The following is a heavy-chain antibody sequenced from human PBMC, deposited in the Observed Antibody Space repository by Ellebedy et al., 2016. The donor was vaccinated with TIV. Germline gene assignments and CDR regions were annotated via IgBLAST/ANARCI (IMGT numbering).Heavy chain of an antibody. Sequence: GGSLRLXXAVSGFNFRSYAMTWVRQAPGKGLEWVSGLTGSADATYYAASVKGRFTISRDKSKNTLYLQLSSLRVEDTAVYYCAKDRLSECSGSICNSHYYFYGMDFWGQGTTVTVSS. J-gene: IGHJ6*02. V-gene: IGHV3-23*01. CDR1: GFNFRSYA. D-gene: IGHD2-15*01. CDR2: LTGSADAT. CDR3: AKDRLSECSGSICNSHYYFYGMDF.